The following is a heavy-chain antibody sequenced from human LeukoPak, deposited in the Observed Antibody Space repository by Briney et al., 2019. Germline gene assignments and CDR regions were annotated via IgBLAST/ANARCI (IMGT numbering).Heavy chain of an antibody. V-gene: IGHV3-23*01. CDR3: AKDSRGANFFGDFDY. D-gene: IGHD3-10*01. Sequence: PGGSLRLSCAASGFTFSSYAMSWVRQAPGKGLEWVSAISGSGGSTYYADSVKGRFTISRDNSKNTLYLQMNSLRAEDTAVYYCAKDSRGANFFGDFDYWGQGTLVTVSS. CDR2: ISGSGGST. J-gene: IGHJ4*02. CDR1: GFTFSSYA.